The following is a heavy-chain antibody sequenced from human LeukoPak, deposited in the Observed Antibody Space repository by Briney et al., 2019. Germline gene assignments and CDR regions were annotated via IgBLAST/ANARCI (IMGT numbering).Heavy chain of an antibody. CDR2: IYYSGST. J-gene: IGHJ5*02. D-gene: IGHD3-10*01. Sequence: SETLSLTCTVSGGSISSSSYYWGWIRQPPGEGLEWIGSIYYSGSTYYNPSLKSRVTISVDTSKNQFSLKLSSVTAADTAVYYCARPAYYYGPRGGNWFDPWGQGTLVTVSS. V-gene: IGHV4-39*01. CDR3: ARPAYYYGPRGGNWFDP. CDR1: GGSISSSSYY.